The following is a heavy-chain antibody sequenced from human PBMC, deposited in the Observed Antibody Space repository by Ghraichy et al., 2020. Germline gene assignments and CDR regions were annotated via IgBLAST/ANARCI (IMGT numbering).Heavy chain of an antibody. Sequence: GESLNISCAASGFTVSSNYMSWVRQAPGKGLEWVSVIYSGGSTYYADSVKGRFTISRDNSKNTLYLQMNSLRAEDTAVYYCARGATKYYYGMDVWGQGTTVTVSS. CDR2: IYSGGST. CDR3: ARGATKYYYGMDV. V-gene: IGHV3-53*01. J-gene: IGHJ6*02. D-gene: IGHD5-12*01. CDR1: GFTVSSNY.